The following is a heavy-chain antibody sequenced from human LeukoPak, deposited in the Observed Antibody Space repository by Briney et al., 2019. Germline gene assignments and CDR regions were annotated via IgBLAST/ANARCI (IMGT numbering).Heavy chain of an antibody. D-gene: IGHD1-26*01. J-gene: IGHJ4*02. CDR1: GYTFTGYY. Sequence: GASVKVSCKASGYTFTGYYIHWVRQVPGQGLEWMGWVNTKIEATHYPPKFQGRVTMTSDTSINTVYMEMSSLTSDDSGLYYCARRLVGAPYFFDYWGQGALVTVSS. CDR3: ARRLVGAPYFFDY. CDR2: VNTKIEAT. V-gene: IGHV1-2*02.